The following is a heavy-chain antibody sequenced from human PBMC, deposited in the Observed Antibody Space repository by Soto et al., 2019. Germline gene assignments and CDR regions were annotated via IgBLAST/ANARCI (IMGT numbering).Heavy chain of an antibody. V-gene: IGHV4-31*03. J-gene: IGHJ4*02. D-gene: IGHD1-26*01. CDR3: ARDVYSGTYSDY. CDR2: IYFSGTT. CDR1: GGSISSGDYY. Sequence: SETLSLTCTVSGGSISSGDYYWSWIRQHPGKGLEWIGTIYFSGTTYYNPSLKSRVTISVDTSKNQFSLNLSSVTAADTAVYYCARDVYSGTYSDYWGQGTLVTVSS.